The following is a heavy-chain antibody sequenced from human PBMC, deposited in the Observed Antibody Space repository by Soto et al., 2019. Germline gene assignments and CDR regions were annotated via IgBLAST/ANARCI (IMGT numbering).Heavy chain of an antibody. CDR1: GYTFTSYG. CDR2: IHIDGNT. CDR3: ARDGSGPFGY. J-gene: IGHJ4*02. D-gene: IGHD2-15*01. Sequence: SCKASGYTFTSYGISWVRQAPGKGLEWVSLIHIDGNTYYTDAVKGRFTISRDYSKNTLFLQMNNLRAEDTALYYCARDGSGPFGYWGQGTQVTVSS. V-gene: IGHV3-53*01.